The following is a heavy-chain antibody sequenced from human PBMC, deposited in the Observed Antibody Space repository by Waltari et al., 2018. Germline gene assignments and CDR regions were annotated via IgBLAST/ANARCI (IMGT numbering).Heavy chain of an antibody. CDR1: GGSIYSSNYY. CDR3: VRTDTTGYYPY. V-gene: IGHV4-39*02. J-gene: IGHJ4*02. D-gene: IGHD3-9*01. Sequence: QLQLQESGPGLVKPSETLSLSCTASGGSIYSSNYYWGWIRQPPGKELEWIGSIYYSVTTYYNPSLRSRDTISIDTSKNHFSLKLTSVTAAETAVYYCVRTDTTGYYPYWGQGPPLTVSS. CDR2: IYYSVTT.